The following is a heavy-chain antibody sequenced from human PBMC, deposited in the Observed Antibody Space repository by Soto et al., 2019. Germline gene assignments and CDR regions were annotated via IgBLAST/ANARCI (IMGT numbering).Heavy chain of an antibody. J-gene: IGHJ5*02. CDR3: AGSVAP. CDR1: GGSISSGGYY. CDR2: IFYSGTT. Sequence: QVQLQESGPGLVKPSQTLSLTCTVSGGSISSGGYYWSWIRQHPGKGLGWIGYIFYSGTTYYNPSLKSRPTISVDTSKHPFSLKLSSVTAADTAVYYSAGSVAPWGQGTLVTVSS. V-gene: IGHV4-31*03.